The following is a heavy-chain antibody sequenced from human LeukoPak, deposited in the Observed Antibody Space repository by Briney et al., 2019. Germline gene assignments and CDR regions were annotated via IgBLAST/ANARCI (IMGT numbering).Heavy chain of an antibody. CDR2: IYPGDSDT. Sequence: GEALQISFQGSGYRFTSYWIGWGRPVPGKGLEWMGIIYPGDSDTRYSPSFQGQVTISADKSISTAYLQWSSLKASDTAMYYCARLGVGATYFDYWGQGTLVTVSS. D-gene: IGHD1-26*01. CDR1: GYRFTSYW. V-gene: IGHV5-51*01. CDR3: ARLGVGATYFDY. J-gene: IGHJ4*02.